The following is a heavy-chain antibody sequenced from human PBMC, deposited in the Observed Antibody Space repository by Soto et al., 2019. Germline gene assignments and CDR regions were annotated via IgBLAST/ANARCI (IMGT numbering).Heavy chain of an antibody. D-gene: IGHD6-13*01. CDR3: ARFPIPGYSSSFSPKTNWFDP. V-gene: IGHV3-74*01. J-gene: IGHJ5*02. Sequence: GGSLRLSCAASGFTFSSYWMHWVRQAPGKGLVWVSRINSDGSSTSYADSVKGRFTISRDNAKNTLYLQMNSLRAEDTAVYYCARFPIPGYSSSFSPKTNWFDPWGQGTLVTVSS. CDR2: INSDGSST. CDR1: GFTFSSYW.